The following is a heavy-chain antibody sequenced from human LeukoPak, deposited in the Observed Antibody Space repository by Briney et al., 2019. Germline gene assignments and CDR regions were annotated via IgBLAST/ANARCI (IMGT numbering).Heavy chain of an antibody. CDR1: GGTFSSYA. CDR3: ARYVVAATRYYYGMDV. Sequence: SVKVSCEASGGTFSSYAISWVRQAPGQGLEWMGGIIPIFGTANYAQKFQGRVTITADESTSTAYMELSSLRSEDTAAYYCARYVVAATRYYYGMDVWGQGTTVTVSS. J-gene: IGHJ6*02. V-gene: IGHV1-69*13. CDR2: IIPIFGTA. D-gene: IGHD2-15*01.